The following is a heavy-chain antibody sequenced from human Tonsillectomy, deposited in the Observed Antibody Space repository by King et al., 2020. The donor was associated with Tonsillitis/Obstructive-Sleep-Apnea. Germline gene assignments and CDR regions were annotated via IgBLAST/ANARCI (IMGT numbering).Heavy chain of an antibody. D-gene: IGHD3-22*01. Sequence: VQLVESGGGLVQPGGSLRLSCAASGFTFSSYAMHWVRQAPGKGLEFVSAINNNGDRTYYANSVKGRFTISRDNSKDTLYLQLGILRPKDTAVYYCAREAYVISGSCDYWGQGTLVTVSS. CDR3: AREAYVISGSCDY. CDR1: GFTFSSYA. J-gene: IGHJ4*02. V-gene: IGHV3-64*01. CDR2: INNNGDRT.